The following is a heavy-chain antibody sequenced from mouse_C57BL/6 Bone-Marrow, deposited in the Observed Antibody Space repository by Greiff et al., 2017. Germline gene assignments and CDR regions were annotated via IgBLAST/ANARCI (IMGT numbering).Heavy chain of an antibody. CDR3: TTRYYGRRYFDV. Sequence: LVESGAELVRPGASVKLSCTASGFNIKDDYMHWVKQRPEQGLEWIGWIDPENGDTEYASKFQGKATITADTSSNTAYLQLSSLTSEDTAVYYCTTRYYGRRYFDVWGTGTTVTVSS. CDR1: GFNIKDDY. D-gene: IGHD1-1*01. J-gene: IGHJ1*03. V-gene: IGHV14-4*01. CDR2: IDPENGDT.